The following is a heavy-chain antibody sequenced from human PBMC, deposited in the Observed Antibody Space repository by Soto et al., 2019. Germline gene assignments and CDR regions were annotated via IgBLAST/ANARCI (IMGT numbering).Heavy chain of an antibody. CDR3: ESGVSTVIDY. CDR1: GGSFSGYY. J-gene: IGHJ4*02. CDR2: INHSGST. Sequence: SETLSLTCAVYGGSFSGYYWSWIRQPPGKGLEWIGEINHSGSTNYNPSLKSRVTISVDTSKNQFSLKLSSVTAADTAVYYCESGVSTVIDYWGQGTLVTVS. D-gene: IGHD4-17*01. V-gene: IGHV4-34*01.